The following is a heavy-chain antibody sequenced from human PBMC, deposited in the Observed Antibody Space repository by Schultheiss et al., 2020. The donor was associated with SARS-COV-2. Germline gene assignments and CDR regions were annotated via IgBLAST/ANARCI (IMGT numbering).Heavy chain of an antibody. CDR3: ARDYDSSGYSFDY. CDR2: IYTSGST. V-gene: IGHV4-61*08. J-gene: IGHJ4*02. D-gene: IGHD3-22*01. CDR1: GGSISSGGYY. Sequence: SETLSLTCTVSGGSISSGGYYWSWIRQHPGKGLEWIGRIYTSGSTNYNPSLKSRVTISVDTSKNQFSLKLSSVTAADTAVYYCARDYDSSGYSFDYWGQGTLVTVSS.